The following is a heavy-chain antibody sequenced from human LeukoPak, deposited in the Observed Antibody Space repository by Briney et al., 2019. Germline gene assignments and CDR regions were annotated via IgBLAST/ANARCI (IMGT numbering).Heavy chain of an antibody. CDR3: ARGLETHYHDSTDGQPLGY. V-gene: IGHV4-61*01. CDR1: GGSVSSGSHP. Sequence: PSETLSLTCTVSGGSVSSGSHPWSWIRQPPGKGLEWIGYIYYSGSTNYNPSLKSRVTISVDTSKNQFSLKLSSVTAADTAVYYCARGLETHYHDSTDGQPLGYWGQGTLVTVSS. J-gene: IGHJ4*02. CDR2: IYYSGST. D-gene: IGHD3-22*01.